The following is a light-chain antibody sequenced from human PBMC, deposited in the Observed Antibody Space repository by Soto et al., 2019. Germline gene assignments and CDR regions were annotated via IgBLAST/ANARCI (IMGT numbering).Light chain of an antibody. CDR2: DNH. V-gene: IGLV1-40*01. CDR1: SYNIGAGYD. Sequence: QSALTQPPSMSGAPGQRVTISCTGSSYNIGAGYDVHWYQQHPGTAPKLLIFDNHNRPSGVPDRFSGSKSDTSASLAITGLQAEDEADYYCQSFDTSLSGFVVFGGGTKLTVL. CDR3: QSFDTSLSGFVV. J-gene: IGLJ2*01.